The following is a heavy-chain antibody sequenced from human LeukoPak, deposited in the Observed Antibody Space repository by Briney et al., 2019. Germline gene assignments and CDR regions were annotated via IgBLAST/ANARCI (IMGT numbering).Heavy chain of an antibody. CDR3: ARAQGDYYDSSGYYGDAFDI. J-gene: IGHJ3*02. CDR2: ISGSGGST. Sequence: GGSLRLSCAASGFTFSSYAMSWVRQAPGKGLEWVSAISGSGGSTYYADSVKGRFTISRDNAKNSLYLQMNSLGAEDTAVYYCARAQGDYYDSSGYYGDAFDIWGQGTMVTVSS. CDR1: GFTFSSYA. D-gene: IGHD3-22*01. V-gene: IGHV3-23*01.